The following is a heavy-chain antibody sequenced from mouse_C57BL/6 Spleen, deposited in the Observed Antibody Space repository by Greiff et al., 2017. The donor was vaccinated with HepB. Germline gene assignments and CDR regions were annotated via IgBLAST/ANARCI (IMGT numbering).Heavy chain of an antibody. Sequence: VQLQQSGAELVMPGASVKLSCKASGYTFTSYWMHWVKQRPGQGLEWIGEIDPSDSYTNYNQKFKGKSTLTVDKSSSTAYMQLSSLTSEDSAVYYCARTTTVVATDYAMDYWGQGTSVTVSS. CDR1: GYTFTSYW. J-gene: IGHJ4*01. CDR2: IDPSDSYT. D-gene: IGHD1-1*01. CDR3: ARTTTVVATDYAMDY. V-gene: IGHV1-69*01.